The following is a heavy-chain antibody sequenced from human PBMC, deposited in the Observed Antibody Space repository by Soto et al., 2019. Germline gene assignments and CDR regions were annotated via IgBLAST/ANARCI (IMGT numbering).Heavy chain of an antibody. J-gene: IGHJ3*02. CDR2: ISGSGGST. Sequence: EVQLLESGGGLVQPGGSLRLSCAASGFTFSSYAMSWVRQAPGKGLEWVSAISGSGGSTYYADSVKGRFTISRDNSKNMLYLQMNSLRAEDTAVYYCAKASLRFLEWLPDHDAFDIWGQGTMVTVSS. D-gene: IGHD3-3*01. CDR1: GFTFSSYA. CDR3: AKASLRFLEWLPDHDAFDI. V-gene: IGHV3-23*01.